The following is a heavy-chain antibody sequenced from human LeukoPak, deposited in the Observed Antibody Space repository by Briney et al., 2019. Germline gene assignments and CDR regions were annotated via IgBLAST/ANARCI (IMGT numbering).Heavy chain of an antibody. CDR3: ARHPNLDY. J-gene: IGHJ4*02. CDR2: INPNSGST. V-gene: IGHV1-2*02. Sequence: ASMQVSCKASGYTFTDYYMHWVRQAPGQGLEWMGWINPNSGSTSYAQKFQDRVTLTRDTSISTAYMELSRLRSDDTAVYYCARHPNLDYWGQGTLVIVSS. CDR1: GYTFTDYY.